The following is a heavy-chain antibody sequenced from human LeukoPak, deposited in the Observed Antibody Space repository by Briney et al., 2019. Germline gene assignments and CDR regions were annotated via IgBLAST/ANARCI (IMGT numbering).Heavy chain of an antibody. CDR3: ARAEGGYGVLG. J-gene: IGHJ4*02. CDR2: INHSGST. CDR1: GGSFSGYY. D-gene: IGHD5-12*01. V-gene: IGHV4-34*01. Sequence: SETLSLTCAVYGGSFSGYYWSWIRQPPGKGLEWIGEINHSGSTNYNPSLKSRVTISVDTSKNQFSLKLSSVTAADTAVYYCARAEGGYGVLGWGQGTLVTVSS.